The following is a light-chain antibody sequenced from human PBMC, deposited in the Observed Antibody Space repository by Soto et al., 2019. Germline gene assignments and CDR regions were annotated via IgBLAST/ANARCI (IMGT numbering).Light chain of an antibody. J-gene: IGLJ2*01. CDR3: AAWDDNLMGG. Sequence: QSVLTQPPSASGTPGQRVAISCSGSSSNIGSNSVNWYQQLPGTAPKLLIYSNNQRPSGVPDRFSGSKSGTSASLAISGLQSEDEADYYCAAWDDNLMGGFGGGTKLTVL. CDR1: SSNIGSNS. V-gene: IGLV1-44*01. CDR2: SNN.